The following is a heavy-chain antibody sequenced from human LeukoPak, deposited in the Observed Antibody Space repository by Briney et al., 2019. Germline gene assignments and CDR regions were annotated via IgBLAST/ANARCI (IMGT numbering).Heavy chain of an antibody. J-gene: IGHJ6*03. D-gene: IGHD6-13*01. V-gene: IGHV3-53*01. CDR3: ARSLAAAGPYYYYYYMDV. CDR2: IYSGGST. Sequence: GGSLRLSCAASGFTVSSNYMSWVRQAPGKGLEWVSVIYSGGSTYYADSVKGRFTISRDNSKNTMYLQMNSLRAEDTAVYYCARSLAAAGPYYYYYYMDVWGKGTTVTVSS. CDR1: GFTVSSNY.